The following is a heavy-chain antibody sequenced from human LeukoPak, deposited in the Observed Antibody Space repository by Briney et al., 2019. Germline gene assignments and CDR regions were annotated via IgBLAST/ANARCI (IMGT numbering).Heavy chain of an antibody. Sequence: ASVKVSCKAYGYTFTGYYMHWVRQAPGQGLEWMGRINPNSGGTNYAQKFQGRVTMTRDTSISTAYMELSRLRSDDTAVYYCAKPNVLLWFGQEDAFDIWGQGTMVTVSS. J-gene: IGHJ3*02. CDR1: GYTFTGYY. V-gene: IGHV1-2*06. CDR3: AKPNVLLWFGQEDAFDI. D-gene: IGHD3-10*01. CDR2: INPNSGGT.